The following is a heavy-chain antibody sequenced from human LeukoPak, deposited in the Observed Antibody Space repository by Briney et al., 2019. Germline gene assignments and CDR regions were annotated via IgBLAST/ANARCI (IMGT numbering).Heavy chain of an antibody. J-gene: IGHJ6*03. V-gene: IGHV3-21*01. CDR2: ISSSSSYI. D-gene: IGHD3-10*01. CDR3: ARGGGITMVRGVLRSYYYMDV. CDR1: GFTFSSYS. Sequence: GGSLRLSCEASGFTFSSYSMNWVRQAPGKGLEWVSSISSSSSYIYYADSVKGRFTISRDNAKNSLYLQMNSLRAEDTAVYYCARGGGITMVRGVLRSYYYMDVWGKGTTVTVSS.